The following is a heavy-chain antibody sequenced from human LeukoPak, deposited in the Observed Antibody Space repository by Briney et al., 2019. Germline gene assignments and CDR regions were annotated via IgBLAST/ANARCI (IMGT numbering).Heavy chain of an antibody. CDR2: ISSGGNT. Sequence: PGGSLRLSCATSGFIVSSNYMSWVRQAPGKGLKWVSVISSGGNTYYADSVKGRFTISRDISKNTLYLQMNGLRAEDTAVYYCAREVRGYYFDYWGQGTLVTFSS. D-gene: IGHD3-22*01. CDR1: GFIVSSNY. V-gene: IGHV3-53*01. CDR3: AREVRGYYFDY. J-gene: IGHJ4*02.